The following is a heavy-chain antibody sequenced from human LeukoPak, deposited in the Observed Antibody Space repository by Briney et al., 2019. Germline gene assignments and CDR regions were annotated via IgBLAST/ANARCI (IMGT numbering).Heavy chain of an antibody. D-gene: IGHD3-10*01. Sequence: GGSLRLSCAASGFTFSSYSMNWVRQAPGKGLEWVSSISSSSTHIYYADSVKGRFTISRDNAKNSLYLQMNSLRAEDTAVYYCARVGTLLWQFYFHYWGQGTLVTVSS. V-gene: IGHV3-21*01. CDR1: GFTFSSYS. CDR3: ARVGTLLWQFYFHY. CDR2: ISSSSTHI. J-gene: IGHJ4*02.